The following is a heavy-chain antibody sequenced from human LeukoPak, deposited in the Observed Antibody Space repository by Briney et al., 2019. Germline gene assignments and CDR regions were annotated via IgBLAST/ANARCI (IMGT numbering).Heavy chain of an antibody. CDR3: ARGGRVVVSNSFRFDP. CDR2: IYYSGST. V-gene: IGHV4-30-4*01. Sequence: TSETLSLTCTVSGDSISSGDYYWSWIRQPPGKGLEWIGYIYYSGSTYYNPSLKSRVTISVDTSKNQFSLKLSSVTAADTAVYYCARGGRVVVSNSFRFDPWGQGTLVTVSS. J-gene: IGHJ5*02. CDR1: GDSISSGDYY. D-gene: IGHD3-22*01.